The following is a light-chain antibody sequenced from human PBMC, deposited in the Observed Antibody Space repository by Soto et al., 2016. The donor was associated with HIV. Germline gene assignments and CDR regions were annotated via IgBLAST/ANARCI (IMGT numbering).Light chain of an antibody. J-gene: IGLJ3*02. CDR1: NIGRKS. Sequence: SYELTQPPSVSVAPGKTARINCGGNNIGRKSVHWYQQRPGQAPVLVIYDDSDRPSGIPERFSGSNSGSTATLTISRAEAGDEADYYCQVWETSDLPNWVFGGGTKLTIL. CDR2: DDS. CDR3: QVWETSDLPNWV. V-gene: IGLV3-21*01.